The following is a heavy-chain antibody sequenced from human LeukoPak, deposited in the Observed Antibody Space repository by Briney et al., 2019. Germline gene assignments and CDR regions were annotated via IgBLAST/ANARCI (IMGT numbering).Heavy chain of an antibody. J-gene: IGHJ6*02. Sequence: ASVKVSCKASGFTFSNSAFQWVRQARGQRLEWIGWIVVGSDSTKYAQKFQERVSITRDMSTSTVYMELSSPRSEDTAVYYCTAEIYRGHVYSYYYGMDVWGQGTTVTVFS. CDR3: TAEIYRGHVYSYYYGMDV. CDR2: IVVGSDST. D-gene: IGHD5-12*01. CDR1: GFTFSNSA. V-gene: IGHV1-58*01.